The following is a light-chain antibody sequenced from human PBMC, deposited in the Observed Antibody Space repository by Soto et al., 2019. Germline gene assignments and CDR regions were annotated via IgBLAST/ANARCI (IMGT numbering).Light chain of an antibody. CDR2: EDN. CDR1: SRDVGNYNL. J-gene: IGLJ2*01. V-gene: IGLV2-23*01. CDR3: CSYAGSSTVV. Sequence: QSALTQPASVSGSRGQSITISCTGTSRDVGNYNLVSWYQQHPGKAPKLMIYEDNKRPSGVSNRFSGSKSGNTASLTISGLQAVDEADYYCCSYAGSSTVVFGGGTKVTVL.